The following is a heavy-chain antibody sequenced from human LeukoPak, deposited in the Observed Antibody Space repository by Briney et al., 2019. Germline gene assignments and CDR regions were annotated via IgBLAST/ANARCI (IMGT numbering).Heavy chain of an antibody. Sequence: PSETLSLTCAVSGGSIGSFYWSWIRQPPGKGLEWIGYDFYTGDTNSNPSLKSRVTMSLDTSKNQLSLRLTSVTAADTAVYYCARHPFATPFDHWGRGTLVTVSS. J-gene: IGHJ4*02. D-gene: IGHD2-15*01. V-gene: IGHV4-59*08. CDR3: ARHPFATPFDH. CDR2: DFYTGDT. CDR1: GGSIGSFY.